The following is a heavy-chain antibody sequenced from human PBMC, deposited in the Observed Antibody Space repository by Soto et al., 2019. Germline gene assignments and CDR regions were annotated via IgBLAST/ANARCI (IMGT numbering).Heavy chain of an antibody. CDR3: ARVRYFDWLLYTYFDY. V-gene: IGHV4-61*08. J-gene: IGHJ4*02. CDR2: IYYSGST. Sequence: SETLSLTCTVSGGSISSGGYYWSWIRQHPGKGLEWIGYIYYSGSTNYNPSLKSRVTISVDTSKNQFSLKLSSVTAADTAVYYCARVRYFDWLLYTYFDYWGQGTLVTVSS. D-gene: IGHD3-9*01. CDR1: GGSISSGGYY.